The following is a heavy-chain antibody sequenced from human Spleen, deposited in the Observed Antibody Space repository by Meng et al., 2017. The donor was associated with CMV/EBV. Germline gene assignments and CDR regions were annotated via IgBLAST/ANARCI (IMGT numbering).Heavy chain of an antibody. Sequence: GESLKISCAASGFTFTNAWMNWVRQAPGKGLEWVGHIKSKSDGGTTDYAAPVKGRFTISRDDSKNTLYLQMSSLKIEDAAVYYCATVSPKDPWGQGTLVTVSS. CDR2: IKSKSDGGTT. CDR1: GFTFTNAW. J-gene: IGHJ5*02. V-gene: IGHV3-15*01. CDR3: ATVSPKDP.